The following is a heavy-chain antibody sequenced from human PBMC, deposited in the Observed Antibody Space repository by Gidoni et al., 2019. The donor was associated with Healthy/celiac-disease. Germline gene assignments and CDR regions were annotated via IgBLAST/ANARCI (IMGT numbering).Heavy chain of an antibody. J-gene: IGHJ4*02. Sequence: QVTLKESGPVLVKPTETITLTSTVPGFSLSNARMGVSWIRQPPGKALEWLAHIFSNDEKSYSTSLKSRLTISKDTSKSQVVLTMTNMDPVDTATYYCARIMIDSSGYYSLFFDYWGQGTLVTVSS. CDR1: GFSLSNARMG. CDR3: ARIMIDSSGYYSLFFDY. V-gene: IGHV2-26*01. D-gene: IGHD3-22*01. CDR2: IFSNDEK.